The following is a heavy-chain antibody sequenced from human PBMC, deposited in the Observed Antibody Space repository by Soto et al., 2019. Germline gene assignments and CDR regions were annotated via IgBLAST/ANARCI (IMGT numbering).Heavy chain of an antibody. CDR3: ATLPLYGAGFDC. V-gene: IGHV3-9*01. J-gene: IGHJ4*02. D-gene: IGHD3-10*01. CDR1: GFTFDDYA. Sequence: EVQLVESGGGLVQPGRSLRLSCAASGFTFDDYAIHWVRQAPGRGLEWVASISWDGASIGYADSVKGRFTISRDNAKNSLHLQMNSLRSEDTALYYCATLPLYGAGFDCWGQGTLVTVSS. CDR2: ISWDGASI.